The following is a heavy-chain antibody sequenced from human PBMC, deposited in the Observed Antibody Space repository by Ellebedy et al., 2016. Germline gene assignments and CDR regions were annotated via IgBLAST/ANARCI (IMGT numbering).Heavy chain of an antibody. J-gene: IGHJ6*02. V-gene: IGHV4-61*01. D-gene: IGHD5-18*01. CDR3: ARGGYGYPYYYYYGMDV. CDR2: IYYSGST. Sequence: GSLRLXCTVSGGSVSSGSYYWSWIRQPPGKGLEWIGYIYYSGSTNYNPSLKSRVTISVDTSKNQFSLKLSSVTAADTAVYYCARGGYGYPYYYYYGMDVWGQGTTVTVSS. CDR1: GGSVSSGSYY.